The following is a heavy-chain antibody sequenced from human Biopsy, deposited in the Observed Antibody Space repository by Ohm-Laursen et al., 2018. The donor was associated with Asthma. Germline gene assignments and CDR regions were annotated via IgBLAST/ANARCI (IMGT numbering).Heavy chain of an antibody. CDR3: ARTTYGDDGFDP. D-gene: IGHD4-17*01. J-gene: IGHJ5*02. CDR2: IYYSGST. V-gene: IGHV4-31*03. CDR1: GGSINIGDYY. Sequence: SQTPSLTCTVSGGSINIGDYYWSWIRQHPVKGLEWIGYIYYSGSTYYNPSLKSRVSISLDTSKNQFSLSLTSVTAADTAVYYCARTTYGDDGFDPWGQGTQVTVSS.